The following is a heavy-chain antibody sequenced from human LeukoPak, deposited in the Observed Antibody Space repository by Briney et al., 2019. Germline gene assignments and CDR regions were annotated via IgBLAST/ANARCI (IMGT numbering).Heavy chain of an antibody. CDR2: FDPEDGET. CDR3: ATAPGTNYYMDA. V-gene: IGHV1-24*01. Sequence: ASVKVSCKVSGYTLTELSMHWVRQAPGKGLEWMGGFDPEDGETIYAQKFQGRVTMTEDTSTDTAYMELSSLRSEDTAVYYCATAPGTNYYMDAWGKGTTVTVSS. D-gene: IGHD1-1*01. J-gene: IGHJ6*03. CDR1: GYTLTELS.